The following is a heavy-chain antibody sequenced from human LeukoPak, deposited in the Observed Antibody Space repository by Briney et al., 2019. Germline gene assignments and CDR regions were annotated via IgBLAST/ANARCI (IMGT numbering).Heavy chain of an antibody. J-gene: IGHJ4*02. V-gene: IGHV3-7*01. CDR2: IKQDGSEK. CDR1: GFTFSSYW. CDR3: AKVVLYYDSSGTGY. D-gene: IGHD3-22*01. Sequence: GGSLRLSCAASGFTFSSYWMSWVRQAPGKGLEWVANIKQDGSEKYYVDSVKGRFTISRDNAKNSLYLQMNSLRAEDTAVYYCAKVVLYYDSSGTGYWGQGTLVTVSS.